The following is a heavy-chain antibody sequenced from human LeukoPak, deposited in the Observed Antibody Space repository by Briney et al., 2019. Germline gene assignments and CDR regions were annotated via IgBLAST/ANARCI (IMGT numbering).Heavy chain of an antibody. CDR3: AKGSSGYFADL. D-gene: IGHD3-22*01. CDR2: IGNNGGGT. J-gene: IGHJ5*02. CDR1: GFIFNNFG. V-gene: IGHV3-23*01. Sequence: GGSLRLSCTASGFIFNNFGLMWVRQAPGKGLEWVSAIGNNGGGTTYADFVNGRFTISRDNSKNTLFLQMNRLRAEDTALYYCAKGSSGYFADLWGQGTLVTVSS.